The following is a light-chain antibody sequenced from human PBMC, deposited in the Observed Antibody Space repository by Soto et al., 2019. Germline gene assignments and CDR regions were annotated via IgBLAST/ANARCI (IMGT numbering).Light chain of an antibody. J-gene: IGKJ5*01. Sequence: EIVLTQSPATLSLSPGERATLSCRASQSVTNYLAWYQQKAGQAPRLLIYETIHRATGIAARFSCSGSGTDFTLTISILEPEDFAVYYCQHRSHWLITFGQGTRLEIK. V-gene: IGKV3-11*01. CDR2: ETI. CDR1: QSVTNY. CDR3: QHRSHWLIT.